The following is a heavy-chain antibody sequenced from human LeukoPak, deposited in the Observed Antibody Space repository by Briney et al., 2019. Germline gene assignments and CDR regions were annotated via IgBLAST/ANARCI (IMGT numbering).Heavy chain of an antibody. D-gene: IGHD4-17*01. CDR1: GFTVSSNY. Sequence: GGSLRLSCAASGFTVSSNYMSWVRQAPGKGLEWVSVTYSGGSTFYADSVKGRFTISRDNSKNTLYLQMNSLRAEDTAVYYCARGHTVTASYWGQGTLVTVSS. CDR2: TYSGGST. CDR3: ARGHTVTASY. V-gene: IGHV3-53*01. J-gene: IGHJ4*02.